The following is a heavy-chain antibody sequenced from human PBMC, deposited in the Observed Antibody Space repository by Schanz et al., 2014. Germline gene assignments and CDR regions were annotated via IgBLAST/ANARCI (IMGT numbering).Heavy chain of an antibody. CDR3: ARGSPENMIRGELDY. V-gene: IGHV1-69*08. J-gene: IGHJ4*02. D-gene: IGHD3-10*01. Sequence: QVQLVQSGAEVKKPGSSMKVSCKASGGTFNSYTINWVRQAPGQGLEWMGIINPIGGSTTYAQKFRGAVTLTPGTSTDTAYLELTSLRSEDTAVYYCARGSPENMIRGELDYWGQGTLVTGSS. CDR1: GGTFNSYT. CDR2: INPIGGST.